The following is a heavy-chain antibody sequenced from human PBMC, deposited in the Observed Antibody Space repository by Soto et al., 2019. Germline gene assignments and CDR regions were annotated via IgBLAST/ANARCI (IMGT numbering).Heavy chain of an antibody. CDR2: IRSKTYAGTA. D-gene: IGHD3-10*01. CDR1: GFTFGDYA. J-gene: IGHJ4*02. Sequence: SLRLSCTGSGFTFGDYALSWFRQAPGRGLEWVGFIRSKTYAGTAEYAASVRGRFTISRDDSKSIAYLQMNSLKTEDTAVYYCTREPMVSGTYYFDYWGQGTLVTVSS. V-gene: IGHV3-49*03. CDR3: TREPMVSGTYYFDY.